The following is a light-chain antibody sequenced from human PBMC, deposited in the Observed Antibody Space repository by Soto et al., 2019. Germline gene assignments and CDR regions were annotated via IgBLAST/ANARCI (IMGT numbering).Light chain of an antibody. CDR3: YTYTGISTSLFV. V-gene: IGLV2-23*02. CDR1: RRGIGTSNL. CDR2: EVT. Sequence: QSVVSQAGSVCGSPGPSIPNSCTGTRRGIGTSNLVSWYQQYPGKAPKLIIFEVTRRPSGISNRFSGSKSGNTASLTISGLQPEDEADYYCYTYTGISTSLFVFGTG. J-gene: IGLJ1*01.